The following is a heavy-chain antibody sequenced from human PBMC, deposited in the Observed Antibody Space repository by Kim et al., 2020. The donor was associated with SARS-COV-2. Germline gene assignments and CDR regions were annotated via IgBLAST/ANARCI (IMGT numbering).Heavy chain of an antibody. CDR2: IYYSGST. D-gene: IGHD3-9*01. CDR1: GGSISSSSYY. J-gene: IGHJ2*01. Sequence: SETLSLTCTVSGGSISSSSYYWGWIRQPPGKGLEWIGSIYYSGSTYYNPSLKSRVTISVDTSKNQFSLKLSSETAADMAVYYCARNRYFDWLLLSQSSTYWYFDLWGRGTLVTVSS. CDR3: ARNRYFDWLLLSQSSTYWYFDL. V-gene: IGHV4-39*07.